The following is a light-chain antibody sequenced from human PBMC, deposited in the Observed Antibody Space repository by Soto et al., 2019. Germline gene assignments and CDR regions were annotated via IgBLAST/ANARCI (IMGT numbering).Light chain of an antibody. CDR3: ATWDDSLNGFYV. CDR2: RNN. CDR1: TSNIGSNY. Sequence: QSVRTQPPSASWAPGQGVTISCSGSTSNIGSNYVYWYQQLPGTAPKLLIYRNNQRPSGVPDRFSGSKSGTSASLAISGLRSDDEADYFCATWDDSLNGFYVFGTGTKVTVL. J-gene: IGLJ1*01. V-gene: IGLV1-47*01.